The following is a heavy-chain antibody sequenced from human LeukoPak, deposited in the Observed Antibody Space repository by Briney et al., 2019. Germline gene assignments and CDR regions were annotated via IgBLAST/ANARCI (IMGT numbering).Heavy chain of an antibody. V-gene: IGHV3-74*01. J-gene: IGHJ4*02. D-gene: IGHD3-22*01. CDR2: INSDGSST. CDR3: ARDRNSYYYDSSGGIDY. Sequence: TGGSLRLSCAASGFTFSSYWMHWVRHAPGKGLVWVSRINSDGSSTSYADSVKGRFTISRDNAKNTLYLQMNSLRAEDTAVYYCARDRNSYYYDSSGGIDYWGQGTLVTVSS. CDR1: GFTFSSYW.